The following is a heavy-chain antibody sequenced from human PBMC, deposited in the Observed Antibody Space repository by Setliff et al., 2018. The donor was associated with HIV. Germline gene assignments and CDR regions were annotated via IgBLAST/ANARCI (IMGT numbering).Heavy chain of an antibody. Sequence: SETLSLTCTVSGGSISSGGYYWSWIRQHPGKGLEWIGYIYHSGSTFYNPSLQSRAAISVDGSKYHLSLKLVSVTAADTAVYYCARSGDYYESSGYYRYWGQGALVTVSS. J-gene: IGHJ4*02. CDR2: IYHSGST. CDR3: ARSGDYYESSGYYRY. D-gene: IGHD3-22*01. CDR1: GGSISSGGYY. V-gene: IGHV4-31*03.